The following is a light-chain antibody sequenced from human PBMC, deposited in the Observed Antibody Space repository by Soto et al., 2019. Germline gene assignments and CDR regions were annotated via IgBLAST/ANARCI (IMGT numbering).Light chain of an antibody. CDR3: QAWDSSTAGII. Sequence: SYELIQPPSVSVSPGQTASITCSGDKLMDKYVSWYQQRPGQSPVLVIYQDTKRPSGITARFSGSNSGYTATLTISGTQAIDEADYFCQAWDSSTAGIIFGGGPKLTVL. J-gene: IGLJ2*01. V-gene: IGLV3-1*01. CDR2: QDT. CDR1: KLMDKY.